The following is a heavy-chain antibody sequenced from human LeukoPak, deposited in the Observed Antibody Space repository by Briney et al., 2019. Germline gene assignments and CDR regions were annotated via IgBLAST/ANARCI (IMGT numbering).Heavy chain of an antibody. CDR1: GFTFSSYW. Sequence: GGSLRLSCAASGFTFSSYWMTWVRQAPGKGREWVGNLKEDGSQKYYVDSVKGRFTISRDNAKNSLYLQMNSLRVEDTAVYYCASYCSSTSCYSFDYWGQGTLVTVSS. J-gene: IGHJ4*02. CDR2: LKEDGSQK. D-gene: IGHD2-2*01. CDR3: ASYCSSTSCYSFDY. V-gene: IGHV3-7*01.